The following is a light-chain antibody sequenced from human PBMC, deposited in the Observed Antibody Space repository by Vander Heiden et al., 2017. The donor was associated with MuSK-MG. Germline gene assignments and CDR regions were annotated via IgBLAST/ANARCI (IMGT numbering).Light chain of an antibody. CDR1: QSIRRY. J-gene: IGKJ2*01. CDR3: QQSFSSYA. V-gene: IGKV1-39*01. Sequence: DILMTRSLSPLTASVADRLPITCRTSQSIRRYLDWYQYKPGKAPQLLIYATSTLQSGGPSRFSDSGSWTDFTLTITSLRPEDFATYYGQQSFSSYAFGQGTKVQIE. CDR2: ATS.